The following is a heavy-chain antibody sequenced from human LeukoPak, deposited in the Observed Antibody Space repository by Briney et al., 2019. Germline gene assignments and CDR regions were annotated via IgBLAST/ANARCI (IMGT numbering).Heavy chain of an antibody. J-gene: IGHJ4*02. CDR2: IYYSGST. V-gene: IGHV4-59*01. CDR3: ARARYSSSWYYFDY. D-gene: IGHD6-13*01. Sequence: SETLSLTCTVSGGSICSYYWSWIRQPPGKGLEWIGYIYYSGSTNYNPSLKSRVTISVDTSKNQFSLKLSSVTAADTAVYYCARARYSSSWYYFDYWGQGTLVTVSS. CDR1: GGSICSYY.